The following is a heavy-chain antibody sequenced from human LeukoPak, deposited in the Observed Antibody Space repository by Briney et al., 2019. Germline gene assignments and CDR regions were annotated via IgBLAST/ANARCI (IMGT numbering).Heavy chain of an antibody. J-gene: IGHJ6*03. D-gene: IGHD5-18*01. CDR1: GFTFSSYW. Sequence: GGSLRLSCAASGFTFSSYWMSWVRQAPGKGLEWVANIKQDGSEKYYVDSVKGRFTISRDNAKNSLYLQMNSLRAEDTAVYYCARQDSYGQYYYYYYMDVWGKGTTVTVSS. CDR2: IKQDGSEK. V-gene: IGHV3-7*01. CDR3: ARQDSYGQYYYYYYMDV.